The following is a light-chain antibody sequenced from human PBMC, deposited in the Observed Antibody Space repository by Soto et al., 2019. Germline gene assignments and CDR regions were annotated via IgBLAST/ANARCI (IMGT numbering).Light chain of an antibody. CDR1: QSLLHSNGYNY. V-gene: IGKV2-28*01. J-gene: IGKJ2*01. CDR2: LGS. Sequence: DIVMTQSPLSLPVTPGEPASISCRSSQSLLHSNGYNYLDWYLQKPGQSPQLLIYLGSNRASGVPGRFSGSGSDPDCKLNISRVEAEDVAVYYCMQALQTQYTFGQGTQLEIK. CDR3: MQALQTQYT.